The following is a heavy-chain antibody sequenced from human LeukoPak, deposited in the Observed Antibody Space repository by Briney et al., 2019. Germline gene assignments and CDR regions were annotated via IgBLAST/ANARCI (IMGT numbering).Heavy chain of an antibody. J-gene: IGHJ4*02. Sequence: GGSLRLSCEFSGFSFTSYWMNWVRQAPGKGLEWVANINQGGSDKYYVDSVKGRFTISRDNAKDSLYLQMNSLRAEDTALYYCFVGQGINCWGQGTLVTVSP. D-gene: IGHD3-10*01. CDR1: GFSFTSYW. CDR3: FVGQGINC. CDR2: INQGGSDK. V-gene: IGHV3-7*03.